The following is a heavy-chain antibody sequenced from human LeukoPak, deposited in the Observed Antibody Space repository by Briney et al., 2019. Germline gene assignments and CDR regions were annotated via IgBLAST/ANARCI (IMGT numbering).Heavy chain of an antibody. Sequence: SETLSLTCTVSGASISSYYWSWIRQPPGKGLEWIGYVFYSGSTNYNPSLKSRVTISLDTSKNQFSLKLTSVTAADTAVYYCASSQWVVPGSHWGQGALVIVSS. J-gene: IGHJ4*02. CDR3: ASSQWVVPGSH. V-gene: IGHV4-59*08. D-gene: IGHD6-19*01. CDR1: GASISSYY. CDR2: VFYSGST.